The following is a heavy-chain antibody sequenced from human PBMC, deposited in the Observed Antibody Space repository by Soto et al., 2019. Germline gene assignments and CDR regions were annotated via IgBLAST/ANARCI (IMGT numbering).Heavy chain of an antibody. J-gene: IGHJ5*02. D-gene: IGHD3-3*02. CDR1: GGSISSGGYS. CDR2: IYHSGST. CDR3: ARGPPFLP. V-gene: IGHV4-30-2*01. Sequence: QLQLQEYGSGLVKPSQTLSLTCTVSGGSISSGGYSWSWIRQPPGKGLEWIGYIYHSGSTYYNPSLKSRVTISVDRSKNQFSLKLSSVTAADTAVYYCARGPPFLPWGQGTLVTVSS.